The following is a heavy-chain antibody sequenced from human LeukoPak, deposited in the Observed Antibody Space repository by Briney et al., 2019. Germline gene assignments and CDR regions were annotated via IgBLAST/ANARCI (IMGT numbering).Heavy chain of an antibody. Sequence: GGSLRLSCAASGFTFNNYAMNWVRQAPGKGLEWVSAISGSGGSTYYADSVKGRFTISRDNSKNTLYLQMNSLRAEDTAVYYCAKGGSGSYLYYFDYWGQGTLVTVSS. D-gene: IGHD3-10*01. J-gene: IGHJ4*02. CDR1: GFTFNNYA. CDR3: AKGGSGSYLYYFDY. CDR2: ISGSGGST. V-gene: IGHV3-23*01.